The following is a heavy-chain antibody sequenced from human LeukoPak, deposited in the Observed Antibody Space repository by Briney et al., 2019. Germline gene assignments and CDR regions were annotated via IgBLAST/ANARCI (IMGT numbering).Heavy chain of an antibody. V-gene: IGHV3-48*02. Sequence: GGSLRLSCGASGFSFSDAWMSWVRQAPGKGLEWVSYISSDSTTIFYADSVKGRFTISRDNVKNSLFLQLNSLRDEDTAVYYCARDEDAFGGQGTLVTVSS. CDR3: ARDEDAF. CDR2: ISSDSTTI. CDR1: GFSFSDAW. J-gene: IGHJ4*02.